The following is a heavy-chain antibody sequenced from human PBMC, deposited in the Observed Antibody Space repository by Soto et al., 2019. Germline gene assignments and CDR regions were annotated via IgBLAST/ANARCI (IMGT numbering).Heavy chain of an antibody. CDR2: ISNDGNRK. Sequence: QVQLVESGGGVVQPGGSLRLSCVASGFTFSSQAMHWVRQAPGKGLDWVAVISNDGNRKYYADSLKGRFTISRDNYMDTLYLQMTSLRVEDSAVYYCARDIYRHGSVGPPDIWGQGTMVTVSS. J-gene: IGHJ3*02. D-gene: IGHD1-26*01. CDR1: GFTFSSQA. CDR3: ARDIYRHGSVGPPDI. V-gene: IGHV3-30-3*01.